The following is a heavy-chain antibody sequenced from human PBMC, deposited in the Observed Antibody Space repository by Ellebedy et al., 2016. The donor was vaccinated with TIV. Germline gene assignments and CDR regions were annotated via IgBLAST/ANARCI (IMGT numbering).Heavy chain of an antibody. Sequence: SETLSLXXSVSGDSTYSSNFYWSWVRQPPGKGLEWIGSMSSSGSTYYNPSLKSRVTMSVDTSQFSLKLTSVTAADTAVYYCATDRDRRWFYFWGQGTLVTVSS. CDR3: ATDRDRRWFYF. V-gene: IGHV4-39*07. CDR1: GDSTYSSNFY. CDR2: MSSSGST. J-gene: IGHJ5*01.